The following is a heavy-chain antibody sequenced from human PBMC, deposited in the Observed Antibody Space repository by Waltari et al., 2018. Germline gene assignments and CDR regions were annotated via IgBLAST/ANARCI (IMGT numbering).Heavy chain of an antibody. D-gene: IGHD3-3*01. Sequence: QVQLQQWGAGLLKPSETLSLTCAVYGGSFRGYYWSWIRQPPGKGLEWIGEINQSGSTNYNPSLKSRVTISVDTSKNQFSLKLSSVTAADTAVYYCARGITIFGVVSVGFDPWGQGTLVTVSS. J-gene: IGHJ5*02. CDR1: GGSFRGYY. V-gene: IGHV4-34*01. CDR3: ARGITIFGVVSVGFDP. CDR2: INQSGST.